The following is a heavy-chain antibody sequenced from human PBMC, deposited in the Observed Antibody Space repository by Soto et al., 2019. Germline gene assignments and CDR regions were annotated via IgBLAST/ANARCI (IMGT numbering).Heavy chain of an antibody. CDR3: AHPRGYGVFDAYDI. D-gene: IGHD4-17*01. CDR1: GFTFNTYA. V-gene: IGHV3-23*01. Sequence: EGQLLESGGGLVQPGGSLRVSCAASGFTFNTYAMSWVRQAPGKGLEWVSAISASYSTYYADSVKGRFTISRDTSMNALDLQMNSLRIEDTAVYYCAHPRGYGVFDAYDIWGQGTMVTVSS. CDR2: ISASYST. J-gene: IGHJ3*02.